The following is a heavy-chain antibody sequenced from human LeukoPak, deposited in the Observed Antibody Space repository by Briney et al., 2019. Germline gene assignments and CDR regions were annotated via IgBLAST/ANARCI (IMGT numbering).Heavy chain of an antibody. J-gene: IGHJ4*02. CDR2: MNPNSGNT. D-gene: IGHD2-15*01. CDR1: GYTFTSYD. Sequence: ASVKVSCKAFGYTFTSYDINWVRQATGQGLEWMGWMNPNSGNTGYAQKFQGRVTMTRNTSISTAYMELSSLRSEDTAVYYCARPFYCSGGSCPSHFDYWGQGTLVTVSS. V-gene: IGHV1-8*01. CDR3: ARPFYCSGGSCPSHFDY.